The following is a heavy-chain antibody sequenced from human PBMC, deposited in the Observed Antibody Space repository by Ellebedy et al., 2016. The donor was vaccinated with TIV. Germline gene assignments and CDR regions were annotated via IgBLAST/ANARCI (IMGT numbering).Heavy chain of an antibody. D-gene: IGHD6-19*01. V-gene: IGHV3-74*01. J-gene: IGHJ4*02. CDR1: GFSFRHYW. CDR3: VRGSNDWYGMDY. Sequence: PGGSLRLSCAVSGFSFRHYWFHWVRQVPGEGLVWVSRFNPDGGTDYADSVTGRFTISRDHAKDTLFLQMNSLTGEDTAIYYCVRGSNDWYGMDYWGQGTLVSVSS. CDR2: FNPDGGT.